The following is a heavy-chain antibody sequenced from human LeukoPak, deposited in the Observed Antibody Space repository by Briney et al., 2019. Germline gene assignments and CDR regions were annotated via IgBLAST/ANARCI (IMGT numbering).Heavy chain of an antibody. CDR2: INTGNGNT. V-gene: IGHV1-3*04. CDR1: GYTFTSYA. J-gene: IGHJ5*02. Sequence: ASVTVSCKASGYTFTSYAMHWVRQAPGQRLEWMGWINTGNGNTKYSQNFQGRVTITRDTSASTAYMELSSLRSEDTAVYYCARLAPGPRGWFDPWGQGTLVTVSS. D-gene: IGHD3-10*01. CDR3: ARLAPGPRGWFDP.